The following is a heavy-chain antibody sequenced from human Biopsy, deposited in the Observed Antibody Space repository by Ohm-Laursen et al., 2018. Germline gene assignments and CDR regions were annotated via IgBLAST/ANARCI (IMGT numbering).Heavy chain of an antibody. CDR2: ITSSSTYI. CDR3: AKDSGGSPLGELCR. D-gene: IGHD3-16*01. J-gene: IGHJ4*02. V-gene: IGHV3-21*05. CDR1: GFTFSSHA. Sequence: SLRLSCTAPGFTFSSHAMTWVRQAPGKGLEWVSYITSSSTYINYVDSVKGRFTISRDNAKNSLYLQMNSLRAEDTALYYCAKDSGGSPLGELCRWGQGNLVTVSS.